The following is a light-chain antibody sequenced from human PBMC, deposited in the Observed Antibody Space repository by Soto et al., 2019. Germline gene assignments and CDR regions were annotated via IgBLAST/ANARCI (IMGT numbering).Light chain of an antibody. J-gene: IGLJ1*01. V-gene: IGLV2-14*01. CDR1: SGDVGGYNY. CDR3: SSYTSSSTLEV. Sequence: VLTQPASVSGSPGQSITISCTGTSGDVGGYNYVSWYQQHPGKAPKLMIYDVSDRPSGVSNRFSGSKSGNTASLTISGLQAEDEADYYCSSYTSSSTLEVFGTGTKVTVL. CDR2: DVS.